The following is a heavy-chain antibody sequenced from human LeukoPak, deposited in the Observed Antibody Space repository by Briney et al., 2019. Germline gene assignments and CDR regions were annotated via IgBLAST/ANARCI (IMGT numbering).Heavy chain of an antibody. D-gene: IGHD5-12*01. V-gene: IGHV4-39*07. CDR1: GGSISSSSYY. J-gene: IGHJ6*03. Sequence: SETLSLTCTVSGGSISSSSYYWGWIRQPPGKGLEWIGSIYYSGSTNYNPSLKSRVTISVDTSKNQFSLKLSSVTAADTAVYYCARATTHYYYMDVWGKGTTVTVSS. CDR3: ARATTHYYYMDV. CDR2: IYYSGST.